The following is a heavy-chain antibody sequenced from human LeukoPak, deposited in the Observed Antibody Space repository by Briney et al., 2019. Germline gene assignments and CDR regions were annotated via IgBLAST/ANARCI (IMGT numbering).Heavy chain of an antibody. J-gene: IGHJ4*02. CDR2: IYTSGNT. CDR1: GDSISSGNYY. CDR3: AGTSTVTPWYFDY. Sequence: PSQTLSLTCTVSGDSISSGNYYWSWIRQPAGKGLEWIGRIYTSGNTNYNPSLKSRVTISVDTSKNQFSLKLSSVTAADTAVYYCAGTSTVTPWYFDYWGQGTLVTVSS. V-gene: IGHV4-61*02. D-gene: IGHD4-17*01.